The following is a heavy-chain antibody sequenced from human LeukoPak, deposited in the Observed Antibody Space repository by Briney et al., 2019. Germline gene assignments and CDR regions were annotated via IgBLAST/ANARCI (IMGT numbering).Heavy chain of an antibody. D-gene: IGHD1-14*01. CDR3: ARETAGGGMDV. J-gene: IGHJ6*02. CDR1: GFTFSSYS. Sequence: GGSLRLSCAASGFTFSSYSMKWVRQAPGKGLEWVSSISSSSSYIYYADSVKGRFTISRDNAKNSLYLQMNSLRAEDTAVYYCARETAGGGMDVWGQGTTVTVSS. CDR2: ISSSSSYI. V-gene: IGHV3-21*01.